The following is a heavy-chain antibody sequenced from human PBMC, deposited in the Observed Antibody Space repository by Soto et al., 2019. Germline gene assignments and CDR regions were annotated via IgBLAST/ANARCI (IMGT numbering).Heavy chain of an antibody. Sequence: GGSLRLSCAASGFTFSSYSMNWVRQAPGKGLEWVSYISSSSSTIYYADSVKGRFTISRDNAKNSLYLQMNSLRAEDTAVYYCARTTTGTTFSYYYYYYMDVWGKGTTVTVSS. CDR2: ISSSSSTI. D-gene: IGHD1-1*01. CDR3: ARTTTGTTFSYYYYYYMDV. CDR1: GFTFSSYS. J-gene: IGHJ6*03. V-gene: IGHV3-48*01.